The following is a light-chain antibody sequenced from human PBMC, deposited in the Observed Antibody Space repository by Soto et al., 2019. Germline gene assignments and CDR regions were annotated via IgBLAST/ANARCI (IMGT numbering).Light chain of an antibody. CDR2: WAS. V-gene: IGKV4-1*01. CDR1: QTVLYSSNNKNY. Sequence: DIVMTQSPDSLAVSLGERATINCKSSQTVLYSSNNKNYLAWYQQKPGQPPKLLIYWASTRESGVPDRFSGXXXXXXXXXXXXSLQAEDVAVYYCQQYDSIPLTFGGGTKVDIK. CDR3: QQYDSIPLT. J-gene: IGKJ4*01.